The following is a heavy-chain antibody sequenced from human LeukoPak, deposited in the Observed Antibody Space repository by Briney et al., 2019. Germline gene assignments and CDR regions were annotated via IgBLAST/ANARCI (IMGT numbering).Heavy chain of an antibody. J-gene: IGHJ4*02. D-gene: IGHD1-26*01. Sequence: ASVKVSCKASGYTFINYYMRWVRQAPGQGLEWMGIINPSGGGTSYAQKFQGRVTMTRDTSTSTVYMEVSSLRSEDTAVYYCAREFSGYIDFWGQGTLVTVSS. V-gene: IGHV1-46*01. CDR1: GYTFINYY. CDR3: AREFSGYIDF. CDR2: INPSGGGT.